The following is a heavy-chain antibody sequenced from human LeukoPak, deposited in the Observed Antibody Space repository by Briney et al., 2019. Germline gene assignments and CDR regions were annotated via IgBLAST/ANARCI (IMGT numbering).Heavy chain of an antibody. CDR1: GYTFTGYY. CDR3: ARWFGEFSYYFDY. D-gene: IGHD3-10*01. Sequence: ASVKVSRKASGYTFTGYYMHWVRQAPGQGLEWMGRINPNSGGTNYAQKFQGRVTMTRDTSISTAYMELSRLRSDDTAVYYCARWFGEFSYYFDYWGQGTLVTVSS. V-gene: IGHV1-2*06. J-gene: IGHJ4*02. CDR2: INPNSGGT.